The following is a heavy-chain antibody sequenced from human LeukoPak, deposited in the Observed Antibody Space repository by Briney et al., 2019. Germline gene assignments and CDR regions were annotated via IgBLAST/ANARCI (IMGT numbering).Heavy chain of an antibody. Sequence: PGGSLRLSCAASGFTFSNYAMHWVRQAPGEGLEWVAVISYDGSNKYYADSVKGRFTISRDNSKTTLFLQMSSLRAEDTAVYYCARNYHPYYDSSGYPVSWGQGTMVTVSS. CDR3: ARNYHPYYDSSGYPVS. CDR1: GFTFSNYA. J-gene: IGHJ3*01. D-gene: IGHD3-22*01. V-gene: IGHV3-30*15. CDR2: ISYDGSNK.